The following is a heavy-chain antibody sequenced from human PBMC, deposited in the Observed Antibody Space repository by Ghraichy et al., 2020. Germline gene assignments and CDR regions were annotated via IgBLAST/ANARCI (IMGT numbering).Heavy chain of an antibody. Sequence: SQTLSLTCAISGDSVSSNSAAWNWIRQSPSRGLEWLGRTYYRSKWYNDYAVSVKSRITVNPDTSKNQFSLQLNSVTPEDTAVYYCAREQWLENSYYYGMDVWGQGTTVTVSS. J-gene: IGHJ6*02. D-gene: IGHD6-19*01. CDR3: AREQWLENSYYYGMDV. CDR1: GDSVSSNSAA. CDR2: TYYRSKWYN. V-gene: IGHV6-1*01.